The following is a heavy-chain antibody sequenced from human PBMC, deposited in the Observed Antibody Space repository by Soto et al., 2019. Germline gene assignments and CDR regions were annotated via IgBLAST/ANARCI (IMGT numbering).Heavy chain of an antibody. D-gene: IGHD3-3*01. V-gene: IGHV3-49*03. CDR1: GFTFGDYA. CDR3: TSTIFGVVIPGGYYYGMDV. Sequence: PGGSLRLSCTASGFTFGDYAMSWFREAPGKGLELVGFIRSKVYGGTTEYAASVKGRFTISRDDSKSIAYLQMNSLKTEDTAVYYCTSTIFGVVIPGGYYYGMDVWGQGTTVTVSS. J-gene: IGHJ6*02. CDR2: IRSKVYGGTT.